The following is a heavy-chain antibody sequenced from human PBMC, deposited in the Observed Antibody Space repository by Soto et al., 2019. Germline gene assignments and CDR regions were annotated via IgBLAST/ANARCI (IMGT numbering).Heavy chain of an antibody. J-gene: IGHJ1*01. D-gene: IGHD6-13*01. Sequence: QVQLQQWGAGLLTPSETLSLTCAVSGGSFSGYFWSWIRQSPGKGLEWIGEIIPSGGTNYNPSLKSRVTISVDTSRNHFALKVTSVTAADTGVYYCARGSDTDSWFLQYWGQGSPVTVSS. CDR3: ARGSDTDSWFLQY. CDR2: IIPSGGT. V-gene: IGHV4-34*01. CDR1: GGSFSGYF.